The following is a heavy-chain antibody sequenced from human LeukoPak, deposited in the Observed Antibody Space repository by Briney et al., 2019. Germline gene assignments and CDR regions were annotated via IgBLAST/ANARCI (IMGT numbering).Heavy chain of an antibody. Sequence: GGSLRLSCAASGFTFDNFGMSWVRQIPGRGLEWVSAVSGGGVAHYADSVEGRFTISRDNSNNTLFLQMNSLRAEDTAVYYCAKDARRDGYSYDYWGQGTLVTVSS. CDR1: GFTFDNFG. CDR2: VSGGGVA. J-gene: IGHJ4*02. V-gene: IGHV3-23*01. D-gene: IGHD5-24*01. CDR3: AKDARRDGYSYDY.